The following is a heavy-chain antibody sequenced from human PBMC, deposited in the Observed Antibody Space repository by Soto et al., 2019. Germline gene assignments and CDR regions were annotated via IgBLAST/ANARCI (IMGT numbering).Heavy chain of an antibody. V-gene: IGHV4-31*03. Sequence: QVQLQESGPGLVKPSQTLSLTCTVSGGSISSGYYSSCIRQQPVKGLEWIGYIYYSGHTYYNPSRKRRVCISLDTSKSQFSLKCDSVTAADTAVYYCARDAHVALGVPNSMDGWGQGTTVTVSS. CDR1: GGSISSGYY. CDR3: ARDAHVALGVPNSMDG. J-gene: IGHJ6*02. D-gene: IGHD3-3*02. CDR2: IYYSGHT.